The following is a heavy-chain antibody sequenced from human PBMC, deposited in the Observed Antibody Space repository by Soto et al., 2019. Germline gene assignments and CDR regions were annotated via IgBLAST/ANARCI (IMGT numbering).Heavy chain of an antibody. CDR2: IHYNGNP. CDR3: ARNHYGDTPLNTWFDP. J-gene: IGHJ5*02. D-gene: IGHD4-17*01. Sequence: SETLSVTCTVSGDSITGYYWSWIRQPPGKGLEWIGYIHYNGNPNYNPSLKSRVTISVDTSKNQFSLKLSSVTAADAAMHFCARNHYGDTPLNTWFDPWGQGTLVTVSS. CDR1: GDSITGYY. V-gene: IGHV4-59*01.